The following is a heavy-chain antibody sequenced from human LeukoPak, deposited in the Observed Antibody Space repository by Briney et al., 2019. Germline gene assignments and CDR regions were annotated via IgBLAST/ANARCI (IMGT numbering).Heavy chain of an antibody. Sequence: QPGGSLRLSCTVSGFTVSSNSMSRVRQAPGKGLEWVSFIYSDNTHYSDSVKGRFTISRDNSKNTLYLQMNSLRAEDTAVYYCARRAGAYSHPYDYWGQGTLVTVSS. D-gene: IGHD4/OR15-4a*01. CDR1: GFTVSSNS. CDR3: ARRAGAYSHPYDY. J-gene: IGHJ4*02. CDR2: IYSDNT. V-gene: IGHV3-53*01.